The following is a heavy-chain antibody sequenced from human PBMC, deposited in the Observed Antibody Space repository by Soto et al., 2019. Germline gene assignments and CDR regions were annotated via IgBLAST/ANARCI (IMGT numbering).Heavy chain of an antibody. Sequence: SETLSLTCTVSGGSISSSIHYWGWIRQPPGKGLEWVGSIYYTGSTSYYNPSLMGRVTISVDTSKNRFSLKLSSVTAADTAVYYCARESMVRGIISWFDPWGQGALVTVSS. J-gene: IGHJ5*02. CDR3: ARESMVRGIISWFDP. CDR1: GGSISSSIHY. V-gene: IGHV4-39*02. D-gene: IGHD3-10*01. CDR2: IYYTGSTS.